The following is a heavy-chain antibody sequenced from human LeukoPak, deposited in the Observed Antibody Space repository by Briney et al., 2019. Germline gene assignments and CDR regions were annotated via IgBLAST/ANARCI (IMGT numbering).Heavy chain of an antibody. CDR2: IIPIFGTA. V-gene: IGHV1-69*05. CDR3: ARGHRGFDY. CDR1: GGTFSSYA. J-gene: IGHJ4*02. Sequence: ASVKVSCKASGGTFSSYAISWVRQAPGQGLEWMGGIIPIFGTANYAQKFQGRVTMTRDTSTSTVYMELSSLRSEDTAVYYCARGHRGFDYWGQGTLVTVSS.